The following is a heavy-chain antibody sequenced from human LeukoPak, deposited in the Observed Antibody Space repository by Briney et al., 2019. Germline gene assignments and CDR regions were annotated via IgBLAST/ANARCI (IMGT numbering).Heavy chain of an antibody. CDR1: GYTFTGYY. J-gene: IGHJ4*02. Sequence: ASVKVSCKASGYTFTGYYVHWVRQAPGQGLEWMGWINPNSGGTNYAQKFQVRGTMTRDTSISTAYMELSRLRSDDTAVYYCARSAESSSWVEFDYWGQGTLVTVSS. D-gene: IGHD6-13*01. CDR2: INPNSGGT. V-gene: IGHV1-2*02. CDR3: ARSAESSSWVEFDY.